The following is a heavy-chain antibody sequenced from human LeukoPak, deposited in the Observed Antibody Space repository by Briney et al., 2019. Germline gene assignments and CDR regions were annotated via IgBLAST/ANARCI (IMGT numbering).Heavy chain of an antibody. Sequence: GGSLRLSCAASGFTFSSYAMSWGRQAAGKGLEWVSAISGSGGSTYYADSVKGRFTISRDNSKNTLYLQMNSLRAEDTAVYYCAKVGSHVRLPEGFDYWGQGTLVTVSS. V-gene: IGHV3-23*01. D-gene: IGHD2-15*01. J-gene: IGHJ4*02. CDR1: GFTFSSYA. CDR2: ISGSGGST. CDR3: AKVGSHVRLPEGFDY.